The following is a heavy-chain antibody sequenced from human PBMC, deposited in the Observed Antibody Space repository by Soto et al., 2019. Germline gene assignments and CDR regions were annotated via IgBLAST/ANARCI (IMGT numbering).Heavy chain of an antibody. CDR3: ARRRRKYSSYMDV. D-gene: IGHD6-6*01. CDR2: IDPSDSDT. CDR1: GYSFTSYW. V-gene: IGHV5-51*01. J-gene: IGHJ6*02. Sequence: GESLKISCKGSGYSFTSYWISWVRQMPGKGLEWMGRIDPSDSDTRYSPSFQGQVTISADKSISTAYLQWSSLKASDTAMYYCARRRRKYSSYMDVWGQGTTVTVSS.